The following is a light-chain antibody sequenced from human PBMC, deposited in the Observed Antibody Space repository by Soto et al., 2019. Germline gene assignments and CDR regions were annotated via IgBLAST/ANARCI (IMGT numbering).Light chain of an antibody. CDR3: MQAVPTPPT. CDR2: LGS. V-gene: IGKV2-28*01. CDR1: QSLLHSSGSNS. J-gene: IGKJ1*01. Sequence: DIVMTQSPLSLPVTPGEPASISCRSSQSLLHSSGSNSLDWDLQKPGQSPQLLIYLGSNRASGVPDRFSGSGSGTYFTLNISRVEAEDVGVYYCMQAVPTPPTFGQGTKVEI.